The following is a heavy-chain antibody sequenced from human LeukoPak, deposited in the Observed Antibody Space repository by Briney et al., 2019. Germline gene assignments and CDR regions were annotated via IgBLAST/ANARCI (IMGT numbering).Heavy chain of an antibody. CDR1: GVSFSGYY. V-gene: IGHV4-34*01. D-gene: IGHD6-13*01. CDR3: ARAWYSSSWFDY. J-gene: IGHJ4*02. Sequence: SETLSLTCAVYGVSFSGYYWRWIRQPPGKGLEWIGEINHSGSTNYNPSLKSRVTISVDTSKNQFSLKLSSVTAADTAVYYCARAWYSSSWFDYWGQGTLVTVSA. CDR2: INHSGST.